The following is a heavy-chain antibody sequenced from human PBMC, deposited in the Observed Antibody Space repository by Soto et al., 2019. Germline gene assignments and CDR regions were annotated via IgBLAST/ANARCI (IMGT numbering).Heavy chain of an antibody. CDR1: GFTFSSYA. D-gene: IGHD3-16*01. V-gene: IGHV3-30-3*01. CDR2: ISYDGSNK. CDR3: ARAYEGDYFAY. Sequence: QVQLVESGGGVVQPGRSLRLSCAASGFTFSSYAMHWVRQAPGKGLEWVAVISYDGSNKYYADSVKGRFTISRDNSKNPLYLPMNSLRAEDTAGYYCARAYEGDYFAYWGQGTLVTVSS. J-gene: IGHJ4*02.